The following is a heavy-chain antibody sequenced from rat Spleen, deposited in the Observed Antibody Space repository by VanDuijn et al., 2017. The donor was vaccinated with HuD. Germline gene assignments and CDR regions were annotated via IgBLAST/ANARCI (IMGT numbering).Heavy chain of an antibody. J-gene: IGHJ2*01. CDR3: VRVNHYFDH. V-gene: IGHV5-46*01. CDR1: GFTFSSFP. D-gene: IGHD3-4*01. CDR2: ISYDGSRT. Sequence: EVQLVESGGGLVQPGRSMKLSCATSGFTFSSFPMAWVRQAPTKGLEWVATISYDGSRTYYRDSVKGRFTISRDNTKSTLYLQMDSLRSEDTATYHCVRVNHYFDHWGQGVMVTVSS.